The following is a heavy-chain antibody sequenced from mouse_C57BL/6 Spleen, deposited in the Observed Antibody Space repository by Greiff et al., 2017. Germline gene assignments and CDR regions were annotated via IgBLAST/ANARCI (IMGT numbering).Heavy chain of an antibody. V-gene: IGHV5-4*01. J-gene: IGHJ2*01. CDR2: ISDGGSYT. CDR1: GFTFSSYA. Sequence: EVQRVESGGGLVKPGGSLKLSCAASGFTFSSYAMSWVRQTPEKRLEWVATISDGGSYTYYPDNVKGRFTISRDNAKNNLYLQMSHLKSEDTAMYYCARDQKDFDYWGQGTTLTVSS. CDR3: ARDQKDFDY.